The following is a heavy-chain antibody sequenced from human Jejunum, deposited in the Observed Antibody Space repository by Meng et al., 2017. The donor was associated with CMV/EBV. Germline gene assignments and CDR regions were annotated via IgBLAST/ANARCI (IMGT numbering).Heavy chain of an antibody. CDR2: IYRGDDK. CDR1: GFSPSTSGEG. J-gene: IGHJ4*02. CDR3: AHFVGGYYPSRPDY. V-gene: IGHV2-5*02. Sequence: ITLKDPGPTLVKPTQTLTLTCSFSGFSPSTSGEGVGWIRQPPGKALEWLALIYRGDDKRYSPSLNSRLTIAKDTSKNEVVLTLTNMGPIDTGTYYCAHFVGGYYPSRPDYWGQGTLVTVSS. D-gene: IGHD1-26*01.